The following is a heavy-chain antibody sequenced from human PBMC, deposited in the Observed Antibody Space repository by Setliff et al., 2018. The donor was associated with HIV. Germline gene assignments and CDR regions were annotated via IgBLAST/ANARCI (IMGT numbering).Heavy chain of an antibody. Sequence: KPSETLSLTCSVSGGSINNDIYFWTWIRQHPGKGLEWIGYIYYSGSTYYNPSLKSRVTMSIDTSTQQFFLNVTSVTAADTAVYYCAGFSYNFWVYRFDHWGQGALVTVSS. CDR2: IYYSGST. D-gene: IGHD3-3*01. V-gene: IGHV4-31*03. CDR3: AGFSYNFWVYRFDH. CDR1: GGSINNDIYF. J-gene: IGHJ4*02.